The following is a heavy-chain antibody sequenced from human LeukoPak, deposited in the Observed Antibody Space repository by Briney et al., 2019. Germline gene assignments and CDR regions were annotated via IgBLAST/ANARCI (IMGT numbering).Heavy chain of an antibody. CDR1: GFTFSSYA. V-gene: IGHV3-23*01. J-gene: IGHJ4*02. D-gene: IGHD5-24*01. Sequence: GGSLRLSCAASGFTFSSYAMSWVRQAPGKGLEWVSAISGSGGSTYYADSVKGRFTISRDNSKNTLYLQMNSLRAEDTAVYYCAKDHGDGYLRWYFDYWGQGTLVTVSS. CDR3: AKDHGDGYLRWYFDY. CDR2: ISGSGGST.